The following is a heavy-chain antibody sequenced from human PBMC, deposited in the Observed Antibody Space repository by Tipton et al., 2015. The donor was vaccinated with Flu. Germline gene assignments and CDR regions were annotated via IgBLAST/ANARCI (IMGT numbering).Heavy chain of an antibody. CDR2: ISGSGGST. Sequence: SLRLSCAASGFTFSSYAMSWVRQAPGKGLEWVSAISGSGGSTYYTDSVKGRFTISRDNSKNTLYLQMNSLRAEDTAVYYCAKDRGYDVSVTTTFDYWGQGTLVTVSS. CDR1: GFTFSSYA. J-gene: IGHJ4*02. V-gene: IGHV3-23*01. CDR3: AKDRGYDVSVTTTFDY. D-gene: IGHD4-17*01.